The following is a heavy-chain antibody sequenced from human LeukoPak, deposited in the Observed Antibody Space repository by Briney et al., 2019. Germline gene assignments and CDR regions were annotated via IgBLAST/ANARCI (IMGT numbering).Heavy chain of an antibody. Sequence: PGGSLRLSCAASGSTFSSYAMSWVRQAPGKGLEWVSAISGSGGSTYYADSVKGRFTISRDNSKNTLYLQMNSPRAEDTAVYYCAKAKLEKHNYGMDVWGQGTTVTVSS. CDR2: ISGSGGST. V-gene: IGHV3-23*01. J-gene: IGHJ6*02. D-gene: IGHD1-1*01. CDR3: AKAKLEKHNYGMDV. CDR1: GSTFSSYA.